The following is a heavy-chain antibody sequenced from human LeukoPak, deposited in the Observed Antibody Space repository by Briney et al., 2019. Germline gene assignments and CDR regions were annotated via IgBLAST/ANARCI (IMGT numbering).Heavy chain of an antibody. CDR2: IYYSGST. CDR1: GGSISSSSYY. CDR3: ARDNGDGYFDY. J-gene: IGHJ4*02. D-gene: IGHD4-17*01. V-gene: IGHV4-39*07. Sequence: PSETLSLTCTVSGGSISSSSYYWGWIRQPPGKGLEWIGSIYYSGSTYYNPSLKSRVTISVDTSKNQFSLKLSSVTAADTAVYYCARDNGDGYFDYWGQGTLVTVSS.